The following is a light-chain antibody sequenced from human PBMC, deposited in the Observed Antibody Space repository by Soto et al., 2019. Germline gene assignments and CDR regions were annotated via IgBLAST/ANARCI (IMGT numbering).Light chain of an antibody. J-gene: IGKJ3*01. Sequence: DIQMTQSPSSLSASVGDRVTITCRASQGISNYFAWYQQKPGKVPKLLIYAASTLQSGVPSRFSGSGSGTDFTLTISSLQPEDAATYYWQKYNSAPFTCGPGTKVDIK. CDR1: QGISNY. CDR3: QKYNSAPFT. CDR2: AAS. V-gene: IGKV1-27*01.